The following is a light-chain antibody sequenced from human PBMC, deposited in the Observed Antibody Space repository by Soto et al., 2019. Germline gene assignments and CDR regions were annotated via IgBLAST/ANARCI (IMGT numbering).Light chain of an antibody. CDR2: DAS. Sequence: DIQMTQSPFTLSASVGDRVTITCRASQNINKRLAWHQQKTGKAPKVLLYDASNLKSGVPSRFSGSGSCTEFFPTISSLQPDDFATYYCQQYYDYPWMFGQGTKVEIK. CDR3: QQYYDYPWM. V-gene: IGKV1-5*01. J-gene: IGKJ1*01. CDR1: QNINKR.